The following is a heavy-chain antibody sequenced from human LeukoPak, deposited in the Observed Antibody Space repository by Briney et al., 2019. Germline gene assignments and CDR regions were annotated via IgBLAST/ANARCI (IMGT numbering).Heavy chain of an antibody. V-gene: IGHV3-23*01. CDR3: AKARDRVARPMVYFQH. CDR2: ISGSGGST. Sequence: GGSLRLSCAASGFTFSSYAMSWVRQAPGKGLEWVSAISGSGGSTYYADSVKGRFTISRDNSKNTLYLQMNSLRAEDTAVYYCAKARDRVARPMVYFQHWGQGTLVTVSS. CDR1: GFTFSSYA. D-gene: IGHD2-15*01. J-gene: IGHJ1*01.